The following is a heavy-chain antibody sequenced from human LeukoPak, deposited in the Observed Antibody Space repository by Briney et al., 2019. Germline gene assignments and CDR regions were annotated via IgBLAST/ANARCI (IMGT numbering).Heavy chain of an antibody. CDR3: ARCPAAIQSFDY. CDR2: ISYVGNNE. J-gene: IGHJ4*02. Sequence: PGRSLRLSCVASEFTFSNYAMHWVRQAPGKGLEWVAAISYVGNNEYYADSVKGRFTISRDSSQNTLYLHMNSLRAEDTAVYYCARCPAAIQSFDYWGQGTLVIVSS. V-gene: IGHV3-30*01. D-gene: IGHD2-2*01. CDR1: EFTFSNYA.